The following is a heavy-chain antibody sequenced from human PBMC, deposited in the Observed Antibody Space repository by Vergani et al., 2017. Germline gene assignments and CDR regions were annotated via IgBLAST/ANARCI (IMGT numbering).Heavy chain of an antibody. J-gene: IGHJ6*02. D-gene: IGHD5-18*01. Sequence: QVQLVQSGAEVKKPGASVKVSCKASGYTFTSYGISWVRQAPGQGLEWMGWISAYNGNTNYAQKLQGRVTMTTDTSTSTAYMELRSLRSEDTAVYYCSRFAVRVPGRQVPPAELWLMDYYYGMDVWGRGTTVTVSS. CDR2: ISAYNGNT. CDR3: SRFAVRVPGRQVPPAELWLMDYYYGMDV. V-gene: IGHV1-18*01. CDR1: GYTFTSYG.